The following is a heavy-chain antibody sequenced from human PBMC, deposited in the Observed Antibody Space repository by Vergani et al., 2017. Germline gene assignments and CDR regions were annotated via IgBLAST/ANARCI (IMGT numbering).Heavy chain of an antibody. J-gene: IGHJ5*02. D-gene: IGHD3-3*01. Sequence: EVQLVESGGGLVQPGRSLRLSCAASGFTFDDYDMHWVRQAPGKGLEWVGRIKSKTDGGTTDYAAPVKGRFTSSRYDSKNTLDLQMNSLKTEDTAVYYCTTDYLHDFWSGSNWFDPWGQGTLVTVSS. CDR1: GFTFDDYD. CDR3: TTDYLHDFWSGSNWFDP. V-gene: IGHV3-15*07. CDR2: IKSKTDGGTT.